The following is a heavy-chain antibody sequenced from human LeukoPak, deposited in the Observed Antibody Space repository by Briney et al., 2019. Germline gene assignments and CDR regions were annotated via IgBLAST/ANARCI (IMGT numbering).Heavy chain of an antibody. V-gene: IGHV1-18*01. CDR2: ISAYNGNT. J-gene: IGHJ4*02. Sequence: GASVKVSCKASGYTFTSYGISWVRQAPGQGLEWMGWISAYNGNTNYAQELQGRVTMTTDTSTSTAYMELRSLRSDDTAVCYCAKGLSAGTDGENSFDYWGQGTLVTVSS. D-gene: IGHD6-13*01. CDR3: AKGLSAGTDGENSFDY. CDR1: GYTFTSYG.